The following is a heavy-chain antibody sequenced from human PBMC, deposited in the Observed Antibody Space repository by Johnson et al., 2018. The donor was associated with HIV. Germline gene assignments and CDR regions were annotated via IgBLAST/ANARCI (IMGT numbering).Heavy chain of an antibody. CDR3: ARDKSGSYRGAFDV. CDR1: GFTFHDYS. V-gene: IGHV3-20*04. CDR2: INLNGAIT. D-gene: IGHD1-26*01. J-gene: IGHJ3*01. Sequence: VQLVESGGGLVQPGRSLRLSCAASGFTFHDYSMSWVRQAPGKGLEWVSGINLNGAITGYAGSVKGRFIISRDNAKNSLYLQMNTLRAEDTALYYCARDKSGSYRGAFDVWGQGTMVTVSS.